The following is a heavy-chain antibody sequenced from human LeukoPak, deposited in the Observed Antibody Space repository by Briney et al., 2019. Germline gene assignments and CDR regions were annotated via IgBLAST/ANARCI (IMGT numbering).Heavy chain of an antibody. Sequence: PGGSLRLSCAASGFTFSNYAMSWVRQAPGKGLEWVSAISGSGGSTYYADSVKGRFTISRDNSKNTLFLQMNSLRAEDTAVYYCARGSYSSSSKGYYYYYMDVWGKGTTVTVSS. J-gene: IGHJ6*03. CDR2: ISGSGGST. CDR1: GFTFSNYA. D-gene: IGHD6-6*01. CDR3: ARGSYSSSSKGYYYYYMDV. V-gene: IGHV3-23*01.